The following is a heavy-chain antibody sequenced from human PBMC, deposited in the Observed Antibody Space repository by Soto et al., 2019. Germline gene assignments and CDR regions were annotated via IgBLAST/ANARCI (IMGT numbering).Heavy chain of an antibody. CDR1: VASISSGGYY. Sequence: QVQLQESGPGLVKPSQTLSLTCTVSVASISSGGYYWSWIRQHPGEGLEWIGYIYYSGSTSYNPSLKGRVTISVDTSKNPFSLKLSSVTDADTAVYYCARESKYDTSGYPPWFAPWGQGTLVTVSS. CDR2: IYYSGST. V-gene: IGHV4-31*03. CDR3: ARESKYDTSGYPPWFAP. D-gene: IGHD3-22*01. J-gene: IGHJ5*02.